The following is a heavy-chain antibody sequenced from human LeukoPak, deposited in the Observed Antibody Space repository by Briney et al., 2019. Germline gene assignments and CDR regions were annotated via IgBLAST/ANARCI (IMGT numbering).Heavy chain of an antibody. CDR1: GFTFDDYV. J-gene: IGHJ6*03. D-gene: IGHD2-15*01. CDR3: AKDRGRNCYYYMDV. CDR2: ITSNSGSI. V-gene: IGHV3-9*01. Sequence: PGRSLRLSCAASGFTFDDYVMHWVRQAPGKGLEWVSGITSNSGSIGHADSVKGRFTISRDNAKNSLYLQMNSLRAEDTALYYCAKDRGRNCYYYMDVWGKGTTVTVSS.